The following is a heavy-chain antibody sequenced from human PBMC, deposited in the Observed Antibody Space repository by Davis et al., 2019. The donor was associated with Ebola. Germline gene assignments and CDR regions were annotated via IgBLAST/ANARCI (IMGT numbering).Heavy chain of an antibody. CDR3: AKGDILGL. Sequence: GESLKISCAASGFTVSSNYMSWVRQAPGKGLEWVAVISYDGSNKYYADSVKGRFTISRDNSKNTLYLQMNSLRAEDTAVYYCAKGDILGLWGQGTLVTVSS. V-gene: IGHV3-30*18. CDR1: GFTVSSNY. CDR2: ISYDGSNK. D-gene: IGHD3-9*01. J-gene: IGHJ4*02.